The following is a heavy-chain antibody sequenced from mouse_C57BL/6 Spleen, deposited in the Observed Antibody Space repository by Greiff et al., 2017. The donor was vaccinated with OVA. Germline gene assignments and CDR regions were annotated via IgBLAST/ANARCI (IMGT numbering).Heavy chain of an antibody. D-gene: IGHD3-2*02. CDR2: IYPGDGDT. Sequence: QVQLQQSGAELVKPGASVQISCKASGYAFRRSWMNWVKPRPGKGLAWIGQIYPGDGDTNYNGKFKGTATLTADKSSSTAYMQLSSLTSEDAAVYFCARTGQGFAYWGQGTLVTVSA. CDR3: ARTGQGFAY. CDR1: GYAFRRSW. J-gene: IGHJ3*01. V-gene: IGHV1-80*01.